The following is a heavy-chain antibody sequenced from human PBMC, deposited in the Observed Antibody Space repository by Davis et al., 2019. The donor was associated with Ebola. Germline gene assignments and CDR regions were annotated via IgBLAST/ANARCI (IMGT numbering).Heavy chain of an antibody. V-gene: IGHV6-1*01. CDR3: ARDQRSSGLIYYYYGMDV. CDR2: TYYRSKWYN. D-gene: IGHD6-19*01. J-gene: IGHJ6*02. CDR1: GDSVSSNSAA. Sequence: SQTLSLTCAIPGDSVSSNSAAWNWIRQSPSRGLEWLGRTYYRSKWYNDYAVSVKSRITINPDTSKNQFSLQLNSVTPEDTAVYYCARDQRSSGLIYYYYGMDVWGQGTTVTVSS.